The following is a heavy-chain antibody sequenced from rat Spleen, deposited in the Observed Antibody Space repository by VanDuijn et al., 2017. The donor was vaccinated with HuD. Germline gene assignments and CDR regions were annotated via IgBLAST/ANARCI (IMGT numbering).Heavy chain of an antibody. CDR3: ATNPHYDWYFDF. D-gene: IGHD3-4*01. V-gene: IGHV2-1*01. J-gene: IGHJ1*01. Sequence: QVQLKESGPGLVQPSQTLSLICTVSGFSLISHSVHWVRQPPGKGLEWMGGIWGDGSTNYNSALKSRLSISRDTSKSQVFLKMNSLQTEDTAMYFCATNPHYDWYFDFWGPGTMVTVSS. CDR1: GFSLISHS. CDR2: IWGDGST.